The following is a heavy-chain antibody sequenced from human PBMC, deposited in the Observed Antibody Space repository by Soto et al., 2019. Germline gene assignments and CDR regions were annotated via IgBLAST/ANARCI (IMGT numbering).Heavy chain of an antibody. J-gene: IGHJ6*02. D-gene: IGHD2-2*01. Sequence: PSETLSLTCAVYGGSFSGYYWSWIRQPPGKGLEWIGEINHSGSTNYNPSLKSRVTISVDTSKNQFSLKLSSVTAADTAVYYCARGAPYCSSTSCAYPYYYYYYGMEVWGQGSTVTVSS. CDR2: INHSGST. CDR1: GGSFSGYY. CDR3: ARGAPYCSSTSCAYPYYYYYYGMEV. V-gene: IGHV4-34*01.